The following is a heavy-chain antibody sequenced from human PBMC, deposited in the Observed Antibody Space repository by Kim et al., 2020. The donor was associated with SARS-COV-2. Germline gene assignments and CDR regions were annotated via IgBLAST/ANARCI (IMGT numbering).Heavy chain of an antibody. J-gene: IGHJ3*02. CDR2: INHSGST. Sequence: SETLSLTCAVYGGSFSGYYWSWIRQPPGKGLEWIGEINHSGSTNYNPSLKSRVTISVDTSKNQFSLKLSSVTAADTAVYYCARAHGRSPYHYYGPVECAFDIWGQGTMVTVSS. CDR1: GGSFSGYY. D-gene: IGHD3-10*01. V-gene: IGHV4-34*01. CDR3: ARAHGRSPYHYYGPVECAFDI.